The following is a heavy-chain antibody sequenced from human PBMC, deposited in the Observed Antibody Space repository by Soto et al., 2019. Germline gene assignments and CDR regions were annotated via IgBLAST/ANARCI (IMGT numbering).Heavy chain of an antibody. Sequence: ASVKVSCKASGYTFTGYYMHWVRQAPGQELEWMGWINPNSGGTNYAQKFQGWVTMTRDTSISTAYMELSRLRSDDTAVYYCARDRGSKGYGDSYAFDIWGQGTMVTVSS. CDR2: INPNSGGT. CDR3: ARDRGSKGYGDSYAFDI. J-gene: IGHJ3*02. D-gene: IGHD4-17*01. V-gene: IGHV1-2*04. CDR1: GYTFTGYY.